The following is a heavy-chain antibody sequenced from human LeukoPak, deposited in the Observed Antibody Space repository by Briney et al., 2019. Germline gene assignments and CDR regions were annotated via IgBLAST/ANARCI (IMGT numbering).Heavy chain of an antibody. Sequence: GGSLLLSCTASGFTFSDYYMSWIRQPPGKGLEWLSYISTRDNTIQYADSVKGRFTISRDNANNSVFLQMNNLRAEDSAIYYCARGARWAYYFDYWGQGSLVTVSS. CDR3: ARGARWAYYFDY. CDR1: GFTFSDYY. J-gene: IGHJ4*02. V-gene: IGHV3-11*01. D-gene: IGHD4-23*01. CDR2: ISTRDNTI.